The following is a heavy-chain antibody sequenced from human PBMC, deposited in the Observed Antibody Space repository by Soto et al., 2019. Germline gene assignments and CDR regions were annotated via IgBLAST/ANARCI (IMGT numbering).Heavy chain of an antibody. D-gene: IGHD5-18*01. Sequence: TLSLTCTVSGGSINTFYWSWVRQPAGKGLEWIGRIFSSGSTSFNPSLESRVAMSVDTSKNHFSLNLSSVTAADMAVYYCAREGSYGAYNFAHGIQLWSFDFWGQGALVTVSS. V-gene: IGHV4-4*07. J-gene: IGHJ4*02. CDR1: GGSINTFY. CDR2: IFSSGST. CDR3: AREGSYGAYNFAHGIQLWSFDF.